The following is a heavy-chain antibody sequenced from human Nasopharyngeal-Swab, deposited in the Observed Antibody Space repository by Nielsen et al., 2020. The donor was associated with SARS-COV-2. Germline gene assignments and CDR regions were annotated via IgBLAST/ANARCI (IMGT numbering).Heavy chain of an antibody. CDR1: GFGFSAFA. CDR3: AKKYGTRGWYVGLDY. D-gene: IGHD6-19*01. J-gene: IGHJ4*02. CDR2: AGGNDGST. Sequence: GGSLRLSCAASGFGFSAFAMSWVRQAPGKGLEWVSAAGGNDGSTLYADSVRGRFTISRDNSKNTLYLQMNSLRAEDTALYYCAKKYGTRGWYVGLDYWGQGTQVTVSS. V-gene: IGHV3-23*01.